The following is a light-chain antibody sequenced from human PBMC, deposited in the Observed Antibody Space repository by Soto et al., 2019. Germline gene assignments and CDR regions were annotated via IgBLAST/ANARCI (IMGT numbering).Light chain of an antibody. J-gene: IGKJ5*01. CDR3: QQYGSSPIT. CDR2: GAS. CDR1: QSVSSSY. Sequence: EIVLTQSPGTLSLSPGERATLSCRASQSVSSSYLAWYQQKPGQAPRLLIYGASSRATGIPDRFSVSGSGTDFTLTISRLEPEDFAVYYCQQYGSSPITLGQGTRLEIK. V-gene: IGKV3-20*01.